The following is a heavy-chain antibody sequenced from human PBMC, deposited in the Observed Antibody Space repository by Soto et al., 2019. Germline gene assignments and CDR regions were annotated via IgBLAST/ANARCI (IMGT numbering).Heavy chain of an antibody. J-gene: IGHJ4*02. D-gene: IGHD3-3*01. CDR1: VLTVSSYP. Sequence: LSCAACVLTVSSYPRRWDHQTPEPVLEWVSAISGSGGSTYYADSVKGRFTISRDNSKNTLYLQMNSLRAEDTAVYYFAKFFLPGMRFGVAILAFWVKGTLVTGFS. CDR2: ISGSGGST. V-gene: IGHV3-23*01. CDR3: AKFFLPGMRFGVAILAF.